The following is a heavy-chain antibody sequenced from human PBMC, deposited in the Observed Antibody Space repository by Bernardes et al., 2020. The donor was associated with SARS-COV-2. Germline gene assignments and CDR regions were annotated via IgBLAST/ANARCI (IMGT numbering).Heavy chain of an antibody. CDR3: ARRVATVIDYWYFDL. V-gene: IGHV3-11*01. D-gene: IGHD3-10*01. CDR1: GFTFSDYY. J-gene: IGHJ2*01. Sequence: GGSLRLSCAASGFTFSDYYMTWVRQAPGKGLEWVSYISSSGSPIYYADSVKGRFTISRDNAKNSLYLQMKSLRAEDTAVYYCARRVATVIDYWYFDLWGRGTLVTVSS. CDR2: ISSSGSPI.